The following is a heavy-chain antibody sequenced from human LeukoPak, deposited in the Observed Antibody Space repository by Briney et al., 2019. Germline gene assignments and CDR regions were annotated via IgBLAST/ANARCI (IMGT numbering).Heavy chain of an antibody. D-gene: IGHD4-17*01. J-gene: IGHJ6*03. CDR1: GFTFSTYE. Sequence: GGSLRLSCAASGFTFSTYEINWVRQAPGKGLEWLSHISTSGSSIHYADSVKGRFTISRDNAKNSLYLQMNSLRVEDTAVYYCARDATTELGTVYMDVWGKGTTVTISS. V-gene: IGHV3-48*03. CDR2: ISTSGSSI. CDR3: ARDATTELGTVYMDV.